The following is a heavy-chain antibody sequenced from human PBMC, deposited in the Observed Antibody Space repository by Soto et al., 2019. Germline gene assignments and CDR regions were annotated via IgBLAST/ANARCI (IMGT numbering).Heavy chain of an antibody. CDR1: GGSISSYY. V-gene: IGHV4-59*01. J-gene: IGHJ6*03. Sequence: SETLSLTCTVSGGSISSYYWSWIRQPPGKGLEWIGYIYYSGSTNYNPSLKSRVTISVDTSKNQFSLKLSSVTAADTAVYYCARTALGHYYYYMDVWGKGTTITVSS. D-gene: IGHD7-27*01. CDR2: IYYSGST. CDR3: ARTALGHYYYYMDV.